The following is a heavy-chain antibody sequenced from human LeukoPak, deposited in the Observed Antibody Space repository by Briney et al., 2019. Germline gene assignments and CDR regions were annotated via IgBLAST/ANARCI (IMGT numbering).Heavy chain of an antibody. CDR1: GGSFSTFY. D-gene: IGHD3-9*01. V-gene: IGHV4-34*01. Sequence: PSQTISPTCAVDGGSFSTFYWTLIRQPPGNLPPCSGVINHNGSTNYIASLKSRVTISVDTSKNQFSLKLSSVTAADTAVYYCARGDYDISTGNPTRLLDYWGQGTLVTVSS. CDR2: INHNGST. CDR3: ARGDYDISTGNPTRLLDY. J-gene: IGHJ4*02.